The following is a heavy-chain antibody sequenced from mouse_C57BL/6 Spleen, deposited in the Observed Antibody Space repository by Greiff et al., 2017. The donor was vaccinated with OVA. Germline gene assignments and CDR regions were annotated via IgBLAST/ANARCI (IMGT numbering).Heavy chain of an antibody. CDR2: IYPGDGDT. J-gene: IGHJ2*01. V-gene: IGHV1-82*01. CDR3: ARQGWERGFDY. D-gene: IGHD1-1*02. Sequence: QVQLQQSGPELVKPGASVKISCKASGYAFSSSWMNWVKQRPGKGLEWIGRIYPGDGDTNYNGKFKGKATLTADKSSSTAYMQLSSLTSEDSAVYFCARQGWERGFDYWGQGTTLTVSS. CDR1: GYAFSSSW.